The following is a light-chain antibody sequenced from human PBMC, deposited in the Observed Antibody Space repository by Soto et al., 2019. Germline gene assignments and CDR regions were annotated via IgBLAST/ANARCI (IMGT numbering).Light chain of an antibody. J-gene: IGKJ5*01. CDR2: DTS. CDR3: QQRSNWPHT. Sequence: EIVLTQSQGTLCLSPGQRATLSCRASQSVSSSYLAGYQQKPGQAPRLLIYDTSNRATGIPARFSGSGSGTDFTLTISSLEPEDFAVYYCQQRSNWPHTFGQGTRLEI. CDR1: QSVSSSY. V-gene: IGKV3D-20*02.